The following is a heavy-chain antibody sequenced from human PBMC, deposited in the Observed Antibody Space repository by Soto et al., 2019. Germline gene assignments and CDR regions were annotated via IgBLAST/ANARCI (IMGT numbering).Heavy chain of an antibody. J-gene: IGHJ4*02. CDR2: ISSRDINI. CDR3: ARDYGDYVPRNDY. CDR1: GFTFSSYS. D-gene: IGHD4-17*01. V-gene: IGHV3-48*01. Sequence: EVQLVESGGGLIQPGGSLRLSCAGSGFTFSSYSMNWVRQAPGKGLEWMTYISSRDINIYYADSVKGRFTTSRDIAKNSLYLQINSLRAEDTAVYYCARDYGDYVPRNDYWGQGTLVTVSS.